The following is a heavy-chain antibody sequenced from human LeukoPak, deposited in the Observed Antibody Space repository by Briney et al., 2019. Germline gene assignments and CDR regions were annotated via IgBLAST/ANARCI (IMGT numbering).Heavy chain of an antibody. CDR3: ARGYYDSSGYPHLYFDY. Sequence: PGGSLRLSCAASGFTFSSYAMHWVRQAPGKGLEWVAVISYDGSNKYYADSVKGRFTISRDNSKNTLYLQMNSLRAEDTAEYYCARGYYDSSGYPHLYFDYWGQGTLVTVSS. D-gene: IGHD3-22*01. V-gene: IGHV3-30*04. CDR1: GFTFSSYA. CDR2: ISYDGSNK. J-gene: IGHJ4*02.